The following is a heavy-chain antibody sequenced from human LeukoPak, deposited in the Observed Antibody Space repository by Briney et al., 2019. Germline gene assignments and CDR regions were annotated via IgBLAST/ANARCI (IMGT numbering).Heavy chain of an antibody. CDR2: IYSGGST. CDR1: GFTVSSNY. V-gene: IGHV3-53*01. J-gene: IGHJ6*03. Sequence: GGSLRLSCAASGFTVSSNYMSWVRQAPGKGLEWVSVIYSGGSTYYADSVKGRFTISRDNSKNTLYLQMNSLRAEDTAVYYCARAVTYYYYYMDVWGKGTTVTVSS. D-gene: IGHD4-11*01. CDR3: ARAVTYYYYYMDV.